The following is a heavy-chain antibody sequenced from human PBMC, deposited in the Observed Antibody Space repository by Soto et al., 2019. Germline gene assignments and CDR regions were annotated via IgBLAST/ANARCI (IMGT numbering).Heavy chain of an antibody. Sequence: SETLSLTCTVSGGSISSGGYYWSWIRQHPGKGLEWIGYIYYGGSTYYNPSLKSRAAISGDTSKNQFSLKLSSVTAADTAVYYCARGGYYYENSGQNAYDYWGQGILVTVSS. CDR1: GGSISSGGYY. CDR2: IYYGGST. D-gene: IGHD3-22*01. CDR3: ARGGYYYENSGQNAYDY. V-gene: IGHV4-31*03. J-gene: IGHJ4*01.